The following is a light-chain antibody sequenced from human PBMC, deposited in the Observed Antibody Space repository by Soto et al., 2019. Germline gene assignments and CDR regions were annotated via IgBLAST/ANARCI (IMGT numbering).Light chain of an antibody. CDR3: SSYTSSSTLWG. Sequence: QSALTQPASVSGSPGQSITISCTGTSSDVGGYNYVSWYQQHPGKAPKLMIYEVSNRPSGVSNRFSGSKSGNTASLTISGLQAEDEDDYYCSSYTSSSTLWGFGGGTKLTVL. V-gene: IGLV2-14*01. CDR1: SSDVGGYNY. J-gene: IGLJ3*02. CDR2: EVS.